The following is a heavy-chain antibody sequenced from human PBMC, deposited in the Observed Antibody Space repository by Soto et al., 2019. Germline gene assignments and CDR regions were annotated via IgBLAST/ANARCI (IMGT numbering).Heavy chain of an antibody. V-gene: IGHV3-23*01. CDR1: GFTFSSYA. D-gene: IGHD1-26*01. CDR3: AKEGPLSGSHSTDY. J-gene: IGHJ4*02. CDR2: ISGGGGST. Sequence: LRLSCAASGFTFSSYAMSWVRQAPGKGLEWVSAISGGGGSTYYADSVKGRFTISRGNSKNTLYLQMNSLRAEDTAVYYCAKEGPLSGSHSTDYWGQGTLVTVSS.